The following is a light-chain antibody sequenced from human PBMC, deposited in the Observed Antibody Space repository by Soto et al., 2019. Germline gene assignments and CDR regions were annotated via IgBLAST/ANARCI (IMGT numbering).Light chain of an antibody. CDR2: GAS. J-gene: IGKJ1*01. CDR1: QSVSSSY. V-gene: IGKV3-20*01. Sequence: EIVLTQSPVTLSLSPGERAPFSCRASQSVSSSYIAWYQQKRGQAPRRLIYGASIRATGTPDRFSGSGSGTDFTLTISRLEPEEFALYYCQQYHTSPLTVGQGTKVDI. CDR3: QQYHTSPLT.